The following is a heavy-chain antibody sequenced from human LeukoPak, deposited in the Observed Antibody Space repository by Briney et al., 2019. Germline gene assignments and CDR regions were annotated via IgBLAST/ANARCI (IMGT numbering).Heavy chain of an antibody. D-gene: IGHD4-23*01. V-gene: IGHV4-59*01. CDR2: IYYSGST. CDR3: ARDYNGGDNWFDP. Sequence: SETLSLTCAVYGGSFSGYYWSWIRQPPGKGLEWIGYIYYSGSTNYNPSLKSRVTISVDTSKNQFSLKLSSVTAADTAVYYCARDYNGGDNWFDPWGQGTLVTVSS. J-gene: IGHJ5*02. CDR1: GGSFSGYY.